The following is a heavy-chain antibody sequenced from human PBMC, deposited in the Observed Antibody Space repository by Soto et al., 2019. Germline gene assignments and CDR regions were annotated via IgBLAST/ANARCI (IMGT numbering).Heavy chain of an antibody. CDR3: ARRMGIGGYDFGGYNWFDP. V-gene: IGHV4-59*01. Sequence: QVQLQESGPGLVKPSETLSLTCTVSGGPISSYYWSWIRQPQGKGLEWIGYIYYSGSTNYNPSLKSRVTISVDTSKNQFSLKLSSVTAADTAVYYCARRMGIGGYDFGGYNWFDPWGQGTLVTVSS. D-gene: IGHD5-12*01. CDR1: GGPISSYY. CDR2: IYYSGST. J-gene: IGHJ5*02.